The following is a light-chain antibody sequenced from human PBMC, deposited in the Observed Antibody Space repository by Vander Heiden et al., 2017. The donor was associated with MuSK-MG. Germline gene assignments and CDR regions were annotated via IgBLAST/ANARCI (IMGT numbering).Light chain of an antibody. V-gene: IGKV1-39*01. J-gene: IGKJ4*01. CDR1: QSISNF. CDR3: QQCDTTPLT. Sequence: DIQMTQSPSSLSASVGDRVTITCRASQSISNFLNWYKQKPGKAPKLLIYDASSLHRGVPSRFSGSASGTDFTLTISRLHPEDFATYYCQQCDTTPLTIGAGTKVEI. CDR2: DAS.